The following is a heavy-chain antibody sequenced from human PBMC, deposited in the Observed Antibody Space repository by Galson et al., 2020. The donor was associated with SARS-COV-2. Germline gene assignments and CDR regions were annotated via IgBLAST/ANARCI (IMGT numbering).Heavy chain of an antibody. D-gene: IGHD2-2*01. CDR3: AKARVPAAVKWVDP. Sequence: GEPLKISCAASGFTFSSYAMSWVRQAPGRGLEWVSTLTTSGTSTYYADSVKGRFTISRDNSKNTLYLQMNSLRAEDTAVYYCAKARVPAAVKWVDPWGQGTLVTVSS. J-gene: IGHJ5*02. CDR2: LTTSGTST. V-gene: IGHV3-23*01. CDR1: GFTFSSYA.